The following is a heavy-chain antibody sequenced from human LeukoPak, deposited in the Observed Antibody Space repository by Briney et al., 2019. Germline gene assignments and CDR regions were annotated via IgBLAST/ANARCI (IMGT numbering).Heavy chain of an antibody. Sequence: GGSLRLSCEASEFTFSNYGMNWVRQTPGKGLEWVSVISGSGGSTYHADSVKGRFTISRDNSKNTLYLQMNSLRAEDTAVYYCAKEDSSGPIDYWGQGTLVTVSS. J-gene: IGHJ4*02. CDR1: EFTFSNYG. D-gene: IGHD6-19*01. CDR2: ISGSGGST. CDR3: AKEDSSGPIDY. V-gene: IGHV3-23*01.